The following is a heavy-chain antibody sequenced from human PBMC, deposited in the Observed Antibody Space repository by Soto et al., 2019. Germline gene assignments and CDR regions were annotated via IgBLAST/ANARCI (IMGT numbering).Heavy chain of an antibody. V-gene: IGHV3-66*01. J-gene: IGHJ4*02. CDR2: IYTGGTT. Sequence: GGSLRLSCAASGFIVSNNYMSWVRQAPGKGLEWVSVIYTGGTTYYADSVKGRFTISRDNSKNTINLQMNSLRAEDTAVYYCARGAAHSSGQWGQRTLVTVSS. D-gene: IGHD3-22*01. CDR1: GFIVSNNY. CDR3: ARGAAHSSGQ.